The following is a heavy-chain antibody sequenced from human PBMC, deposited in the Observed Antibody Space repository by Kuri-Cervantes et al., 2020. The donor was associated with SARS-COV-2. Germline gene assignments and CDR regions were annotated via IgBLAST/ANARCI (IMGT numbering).Heavy chain of an antibody. Sequence: ESLKISCTVSGGSISSYYWSWIRQPPGKGLEWIGSIYYSGSTYYNPSLKSRVTISVDTSKNQFSLKLSSVTAADTAVYYCARVRSSSPGPLDYWGQGTLVTVSS. V-gene: IGHV4-59*08. CDR2: IYYSGST. CDR1: GGSISSYY. CDR3: ARVRSSSPGPLDY. J-gene: IGHJ4*02. D-gene: IGHD6-6*01.